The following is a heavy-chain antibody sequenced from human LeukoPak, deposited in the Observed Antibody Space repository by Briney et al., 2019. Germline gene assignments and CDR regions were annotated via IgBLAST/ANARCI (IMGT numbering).Heavy chain of an antibody. J-gene: IGHJ4*02. CDR2: ISAYNGNT. Sequence: ASVKVSCKASGYTFTSYGISWVRQAPGQGLEWMGWISAYNGNTNYAQKLQGRVTMTTDTSTSTAYTELRSLRSDDTAVYYRARYYYGSGEFDYWGQGTLVTVST. V-gene: IGHV1-18*01. CDR3: ARYYYGSGEFDY. D-gene: IGHD3-10*01. CDR1: GYTFTSYG.